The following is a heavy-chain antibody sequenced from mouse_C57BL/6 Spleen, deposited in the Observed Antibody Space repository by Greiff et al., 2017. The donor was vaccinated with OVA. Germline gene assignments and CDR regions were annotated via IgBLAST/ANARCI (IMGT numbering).Heavy chain of an antibody. V-gene: IGHV1-81*01. J-gene: IGHJ4*01. CDR1: GYTFTSYG. Sequence: QVQLQQSGTELARPGASVKLSCKASGYTFTSYGISWVKQRTGQGLEWIGEIYPRSGNTYYNEKFKGKATLTVDKSSSTAYMELRSLTSEDSAVYFCARGDDYDVGYYAMDYWGQGTSVTVSS. D-gene: IGHD2-4*01. CDR2: IYPRSGNT. CDR3: ARGDDYDVGYYAMDY.